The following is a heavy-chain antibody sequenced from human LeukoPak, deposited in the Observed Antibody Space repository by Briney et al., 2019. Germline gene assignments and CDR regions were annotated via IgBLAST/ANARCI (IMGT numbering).Heavy chain of an antibody. CDR3: ARDGYYDFWSGYYYGMDV. J-gene: IGHJ6*02. D-gene: IGHD3-3*01. V-gene: IGHV1-3*01. CDR1: GYTFTIYA. Sequence: ASVNVSCKASGYTFTIYAMHWVRQAPGQRLEWMGWINAGNGNTKYSQKFQGRVTITRDTSASTAYMELSSLRSEDTAVYYCARDGYYDFWSGYYYGMDVWGQGTTVTVSS. CDR2: INAGNGNT.